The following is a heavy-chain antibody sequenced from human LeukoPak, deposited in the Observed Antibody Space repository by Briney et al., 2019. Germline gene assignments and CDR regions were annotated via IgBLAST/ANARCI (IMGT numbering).Heavy chain of an antibody. CDR2: ISSSGST. V-gene: IGHV3-11*01. J-gene: IGHJ4*02. Sequence: GGSLRLSCAASGFTFSDHYMSWIRQAPGKGLEWVSYISSSGSTYYADSVKGRFTISRDNAKNSLYLQMNSLRAEDTAVYYCARVHRAFDYWGQGTLVTVSS. CDR3: ARVHRAFDY. CDR1: GFTFSDHY.